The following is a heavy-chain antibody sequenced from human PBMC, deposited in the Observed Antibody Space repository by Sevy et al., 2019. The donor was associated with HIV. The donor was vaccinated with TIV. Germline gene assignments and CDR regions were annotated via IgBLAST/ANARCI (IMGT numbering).Heavy chain of an antibody. CDR3: ARDLEFYDYGDYGPAFMPDY. D-gene: IGHD4-17*01. Sequence: GGSLRLSCAASGFTFSTYGMHWVRQAPGKGLEWVAVMWFDGSNTYYADSVKGRFTISRDMAKNTLHLQMNSLRAEETAIYYGARDLEFYDYGDYGPAFMPDYWGQGTLVTVSS. CDR2: MWFDGSNT. J-gene: IGHJ4*02. V-gene: IGHV3-33*01. CDR1: GFTFSTYG.